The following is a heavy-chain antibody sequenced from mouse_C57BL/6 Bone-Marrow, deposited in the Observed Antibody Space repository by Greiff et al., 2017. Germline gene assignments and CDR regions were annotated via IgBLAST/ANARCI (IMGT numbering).Heavy chain of an antibody. CDR2: ISYDGSN. V-gene: IGHV3-6*01. CDR3: ASPGLDY. CDR1: GYSITSGYY. Sequence: EVQLQQSGPGLVKPSQSLSLTCSVSGYSITSGYYWNWIRQFPGNKLERMGYISYDGSNNYKQSLKNRITITRATSKNQFFLKLNSVTTEDTATYYCASPGLDYWGQGTTLTVSS. J-gene: IGHJ2*01.